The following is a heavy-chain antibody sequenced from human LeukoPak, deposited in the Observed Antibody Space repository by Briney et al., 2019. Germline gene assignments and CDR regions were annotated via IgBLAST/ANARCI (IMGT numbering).Heavy chain of an antibody. CDR1: GFTFTSYG. V-gene: IGHV1-18*01. CDR2: ISSYNGHT. D-gene: IGHD1-20*01. Sequence: ASVKVSCKTSGFTFTSYGISWVRQAPGQGLEWMGWISSYNGHTNYAQKLQGRVTMTTDTSTSTAYVEVRSLRSDDTAIYYCARDGYDWSDAAYWGQGTLVTVSS. CDR3: ARDGYDWSDAAY. J-gene: IGHJ4*02.